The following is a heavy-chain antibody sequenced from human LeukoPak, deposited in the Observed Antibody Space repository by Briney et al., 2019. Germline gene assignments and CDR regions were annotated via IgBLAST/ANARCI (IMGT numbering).Heavy chain of an antibody. CDR1: GFTFSSYA. Sequence: PGGSLRLSCAASGFTFSSYAMGWVRQFPGKGLEWVSAISGSGGSTYYAHSVRGRFTISRDNSKNTLHLQMNSLRAEDTALYYCAKGPLIEVAGTTWHYWGQGTLVTVSS. CDR3: AKGPLIEVAGTTWHY. J-gene: IGHJ4*02. CDR2: ISGSGGST. V-gene: IGHV3-23*01. D-gene: IGHD6-19*01.